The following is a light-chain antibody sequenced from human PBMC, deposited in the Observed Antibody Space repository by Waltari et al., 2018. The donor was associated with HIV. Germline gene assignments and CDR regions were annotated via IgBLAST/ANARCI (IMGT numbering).Light chain of an antibody. V-gene: IGKV1-8*01. CDR1: HDVSNY. J-gene: IGKJ1*01. CDR2: GSS. Sequence: AIWMTQSPSSISASIGDRVTLTCRASHDVSNYLAWYRQKPGKAPELLIYGSSTLQTGVPSRFRGSGSGTDFTLTIRCLQAEGFGTFYCQQYYTSPGAFGQGTEVQIK. CDR3: QQYYTSPGA.